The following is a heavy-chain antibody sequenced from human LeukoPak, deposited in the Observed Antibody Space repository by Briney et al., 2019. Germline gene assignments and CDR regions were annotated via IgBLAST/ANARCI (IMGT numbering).Heavy chain of an antibody. CDR3: ARLSADSSSSRGFDY. CDR2: IYTSGST. D-gene: IGHD2-2*01. V-gene: IGHV4-4*07. Sequence: LETLSLTCTVSGASISSYYWTWIRQPAGKGLEWIGRIYTSGSTNYNPSLKSRVAMSVDTSKNQFSLKLSSVTAADTAVYYCARLSADSSSSRGFDYWGQGTPVTVSS. J-gene: IGHJ4*02. CDR1: GASISSYY.